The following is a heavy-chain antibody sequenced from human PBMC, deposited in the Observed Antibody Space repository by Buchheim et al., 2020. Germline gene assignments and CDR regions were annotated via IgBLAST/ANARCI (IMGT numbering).Heavy chain of an antibody. V-gene: IGHV5-51*01. CDR2: IYPGDSDT. CDR3: ARLQRNYYDSSIRGFFDY. Sequence: EVQLVQSGAEVKKPGESLKISCKGSGYSFTSYWIGWVRQMPGKGLEWMGIIYPGDSDTRYSPSFQGQVTISADKSISTAYPQWSSLKASDTAMYYCARLQRNYYDSSIRGFFDYWGQGTL. D-gene: IGHD3-22*01. J-gene: IGHJ4*02. CDR1: GYSFTSYW.